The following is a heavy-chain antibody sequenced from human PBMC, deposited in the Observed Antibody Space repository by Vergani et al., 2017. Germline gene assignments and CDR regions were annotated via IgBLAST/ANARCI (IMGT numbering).Heavy chain of an antibody. CDR1: GFTFDDYT. J-gene: IGHJ3*02. Sequence: EVQLVESGGVVVQPGGSLRLSCAASGFTFDDYTMHWVRQAQGKGLEWVSRISWDGGSTYYADSVKGRFTISRDNSKNSLYLQMNSLRTEDTALYYCAKESGYDIFTVYDDAFDIWGQGTMVTVSS. V-gene: IGHV3-43*01. CDR2: ISWDGGST. CDR3: AKESGYDIFTVYDDAFDI. D-gene: IGHD3-9*01.